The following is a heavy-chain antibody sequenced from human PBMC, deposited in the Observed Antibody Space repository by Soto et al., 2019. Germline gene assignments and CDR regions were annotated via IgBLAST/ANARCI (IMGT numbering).Heavy chain of an antibody. J-gene: IGHJ4*02. V-gene: IGHV1-18*01. CDR3: ARARRVRGGRLNY. CDR1: GYTFTSYG. D-gene: IGHD2-15*01. CDR2: ISAYNGNT. Sequence: QVQLVQSGAEVKKPGASVKVSCKASGYTFTSYGISWVRQATGQGLEWMGWISAYNGNTNYAQKLQGRVTMTTDTSTSTASVELRSMRSDDAAVDYCARARRVRGGRLNYWGQGTLVTVSS.